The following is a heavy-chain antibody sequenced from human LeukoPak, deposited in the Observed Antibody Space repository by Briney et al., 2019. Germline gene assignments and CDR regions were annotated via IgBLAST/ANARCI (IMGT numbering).Heavy chain of an antibody. J-gene: IGHJ6*02. D-gene: IGHD6-19*01. V-gene: IGHV4-59*08. CDR2: IYYSGST. CDR1: GGSISSYY. CDR3: ARHRGGSGWYTYYYYYGMDV. Sequence: SETLSLTCTVSGGSISSYYWSWIRQPPGKGLEWIGYIYYSGSTNYNPSLKSRVTISVDTSKNQFSLKLSSVTATDTAVYYCARHRGGSGWYTYYYYYGMDVWGQGTMVTVSS.